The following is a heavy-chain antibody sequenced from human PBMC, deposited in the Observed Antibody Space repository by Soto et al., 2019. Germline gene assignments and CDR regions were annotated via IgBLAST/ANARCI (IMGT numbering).Heavy chain of an antibody. CDR1: GYTFTSYG. CDR3: ASVKYSPPYYYSYGMDV. CDR2: ISAYNGNT. Sequence: QVQLVQSGAEVNKPGASVKVSCKASGYTFTSYGISWVRQAPGQGIEWMGWISAYNGNTNYAQKRQGRVTMTTDTSTSTAYMELRSLISDDTAVYYCASVKYSPPYYYSYGMDVWGQGTTVTVSS. J-gene: IGHJ6*02. V-gene: IGHV1-18*01. D-gene: IGHD5-18*01.